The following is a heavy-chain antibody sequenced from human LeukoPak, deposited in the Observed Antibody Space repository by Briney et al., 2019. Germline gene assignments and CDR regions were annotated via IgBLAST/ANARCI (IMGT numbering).Heavy chain of an antibody. CDR2: ISSSSIYI. V-gene: IGHV3-21*04. J-gene: IGHJ4*02. D-gene: IGHD4/OR15-4a*01. CDR1: GFTFSSHS. Sequence: PGGSLRLSCAASGFTFSSHSMSWVRQAPGKGLEWVSSISSSSIYIYYADSVKGRFTISRDNAKNSLYLQMNSLRAEDTAVYYCARRAGAYSHPYDYWGQGTLVTVSS. CDR3: ARRAGAYSHPYDY.